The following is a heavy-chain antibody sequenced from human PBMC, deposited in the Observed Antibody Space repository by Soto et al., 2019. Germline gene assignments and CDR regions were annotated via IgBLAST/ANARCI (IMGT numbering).Heavy chain of an antibody. CDR2: IIPIFGTA. V-gene: IGHV1-69*01. CDR1: GGTFSSYA. J-gene: IGHJ6*02. D-gene: IGHD2-2*01. Sequence: QVQLVQSGAEVKKPGSSVKVSCKASGGTFSSYAISWVRQAPGQGLEWMGGIIPIFGTANYAQKFQGRVTITAEESTSTAYMELRSLRLEATAVYYCARVGGDIVVVPAARSYYYSGMAVWGQGPTVTSSS. CDR3: ARVGGDIVVVPAARSYYYSGMAV.